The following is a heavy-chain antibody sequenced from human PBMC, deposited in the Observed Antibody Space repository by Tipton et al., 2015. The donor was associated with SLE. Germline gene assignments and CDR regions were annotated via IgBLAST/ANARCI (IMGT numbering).Heavy chain of an antibody. CDR3: ATLGYSNEGNV. V-gene: IGHV4-59*01. CDR1: GGSISSYY. D-gene: IGHD6-13*01. CDR2: IYYRGNT. Sequence: TLSLTCTVSGGSISSYYWTWIRQSPGKGLEWIGNIYYRGNTNYNPSLKSRVTISVDTSKNQFSLNLSSVTAADTAVYYCATLGYSNEGNVWGQGTTVTVSS. J-gene: IGHJ6*02.